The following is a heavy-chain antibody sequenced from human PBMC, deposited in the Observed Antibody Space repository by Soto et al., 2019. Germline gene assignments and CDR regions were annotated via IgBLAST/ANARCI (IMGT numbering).Heavy chain of an antibody. CDR2: ISAYNGNT. CDR3: ARVLQGRYCSGGSCSAAYWFDP. CDR1: GYTFTSYG. J-gene: IGHJ5*02. V-gene: IGHV1-18*01. Sequence: GASVKVSCKASGYTFTSYGIRWVRQAPGQGLEWMGWISAYNGNTNYAQKLQGRVTMTTDTSTSTAYMELRSLRSDDTAVYYCARVLQGRYCSGGSCSAAYWFDPWGQGTLVTVSS. D-gene: IGHD2-15*01.